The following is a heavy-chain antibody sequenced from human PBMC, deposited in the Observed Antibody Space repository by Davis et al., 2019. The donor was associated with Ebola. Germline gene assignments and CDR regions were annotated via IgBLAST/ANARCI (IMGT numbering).Heavy chain of an antibody. CDR2: INVYNGHT. J-gene: IGHJ5*02. CDR3: ARDATTVTTIWFDP. D-gene: IGHD4-17*01. CDR1: GYTFSGYA. V-gene: IGHV1-18*01. Sequence: AASVKVSCKTSGYTFSGYAISWVRQAPGQGLEWIGRINVYNGHTNYAQNFQGRVTVSTDTSTSIAYMELRSLRSDDTALYYCARDATTVTTIWFDPWGQGTLVTVSP.